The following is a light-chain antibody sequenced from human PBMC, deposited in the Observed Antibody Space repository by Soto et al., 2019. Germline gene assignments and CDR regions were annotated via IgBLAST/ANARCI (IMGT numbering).Light chain of an antibody. CDR3: QQYDSSRLT. CDR2: GAS. CDR1: QSVNSNY. Sequence: DIVLTQSPSTLSWSSCERAAMSSSAGQSVNSNYLTWYQQKPGLTPRLLIYGASSRATGIPDRFSGSGSGTDFTLTISRLEPEDFAVYYCQQYDSSRLTFGGGTKV. J-gene: IGKJ4*01. V-gene: IGKV3-20*01.